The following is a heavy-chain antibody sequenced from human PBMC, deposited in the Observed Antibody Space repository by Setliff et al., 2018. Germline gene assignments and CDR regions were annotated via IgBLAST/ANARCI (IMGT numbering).Heavy chain of an antibody. CDR3: VRQDILTSYYMFDY. Sequence: GASVKVSCKASGYTFTTYAMGWMRQIPGQGLEWMGWINTNTGNPNYAQGFTGRFVFSLDTSVSTAYLQIYSLKAEDTAVYYCVRQDILTSYYMFDYWGQGTLVTVSS. CDR1: GYTFTTYA. V-gene: IGHV7-4-1*01. D-gene: IGHD3-9*01. CDR2: INTNTGNP. J-gene: IGHJ4*02.